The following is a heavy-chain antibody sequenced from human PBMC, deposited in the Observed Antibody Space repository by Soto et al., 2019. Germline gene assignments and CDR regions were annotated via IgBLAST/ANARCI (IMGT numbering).Heavy chain of an antibody. CDR1: GFPFSSYS. D-gene: IGHD3-10*01. V-gene: IGHV3-21*01. Sequence: GAPRLSCAAPGFPFSSYSMNWVRHAPRKGLEWVSSISSSSSYIYYADSVKGRFTISRDNAKNSLYLQMNSLRAEDTAVYYCARGHGSGSYFSHYYYYGMDVWGQGTTVTVSS. CDR3: ARGHGSGSYFSHYYYYGMDV. CDR2: ISSSSSYI. J-gene: IGHJ6*02.